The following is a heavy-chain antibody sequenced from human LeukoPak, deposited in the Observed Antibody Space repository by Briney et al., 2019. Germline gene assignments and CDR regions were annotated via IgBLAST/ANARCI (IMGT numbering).Heavy chain of an antibody. V-gene: IGHV1-2*02. D-gene: IGHD3-3*01. CDR1: GYTFTGYY. J-gene: IGHJ4*02. CDR3: ARGALLRFLEWLSAFDY. CDR2: INPNSGGT. Sequence: ASVKVSCKASGYTFTGYYMHWVRQAPGQGLEWMGWINPNSGGTNYAQKFQGRVTMTRDTSISTAYMELSRLRSDDTAVYYCARGALLRFLEWLSAFDYWGQGTLVTVSS.